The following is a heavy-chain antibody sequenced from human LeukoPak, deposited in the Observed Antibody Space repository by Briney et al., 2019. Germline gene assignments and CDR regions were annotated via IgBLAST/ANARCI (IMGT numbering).Heavy chain of an antibody. CDR1: GYTFTSYY. Sequence: GASVKVSCKASGYTFTSYYMHWVRQAPGQGLEWMGIINPSCGSTSYAQKFQGRVTMTRDTSTSTVYMELSSLRSEDTAVYYCARAPYSFGVVTPFGYWGQGTLVTVSS. J-gene: IGHJ4*02. V-gene: IGHV1-46*01. D-gene: IGHD3-3*01. CDR2: INPSCGST. CDR3: ARAPYSFGVVTPFGY.